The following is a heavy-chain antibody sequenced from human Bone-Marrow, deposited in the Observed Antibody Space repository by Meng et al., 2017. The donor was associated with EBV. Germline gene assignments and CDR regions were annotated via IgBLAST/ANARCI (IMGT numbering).Heavy chain of an antibody. CDR2: INHSGSI. D-gene: IGHD6-6*01. J-gene: IGHJ5*02. CDR1: GGSLRGYY. CDR3: AREVYNWFDP. Sequence: QGQLTHWGAGLFKPSATPALTRAFYGGSLRGYYWSWIRQPPGKGLEGIGEINHSGSINYNPSLKSRVTISVDTSKNQFSLKLSSVTAADTAVYYCAREVYNWFDPWGQGTLVTVSS. V-gene: IGHV4-34*01.